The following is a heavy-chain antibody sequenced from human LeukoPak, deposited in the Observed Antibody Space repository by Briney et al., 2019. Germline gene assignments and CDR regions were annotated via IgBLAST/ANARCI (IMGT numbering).Heavy chain of an antibody. D-gene: IGHD3-9*01. CDR3: ARGDYDILTGWPY. Sequence: ASVKVSCKASGYTFTSYYMHWVRQAPGQGLEWMGIINPSGGSTSYAQKFQGRVTMTRDMSINTAYMDLSRLRSDDTAVYYCARGDYDILTGWPYWGQGTLVTVSS. J-gene: IGHJ4*02. CDR2: INPSGGST. CDR1: GYTFTSYY. V-gene: IGHV1-46*01.